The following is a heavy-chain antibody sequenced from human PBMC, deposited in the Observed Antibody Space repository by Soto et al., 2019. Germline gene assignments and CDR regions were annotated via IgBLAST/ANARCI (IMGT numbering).Heavy chain of an antibody. V-gene: IGHV3-73*01. CDR3: TSQGYSYGFVY. D-gene: IGHD5-18*01. CDR2: IRSKANSYAT. CDR1: GFTFSGSA. Sequence: PGGSLRLSCAASGFTFSGSAMHWVRQASGKGLEWVGRIRSKANSYATAYAASVKGRFTISRDDSKNTAYLQMNGLKTEDTAMYYCTSQGYSYGFVYWGQGTLVTVSS. J-gene: IGHJ4*02.